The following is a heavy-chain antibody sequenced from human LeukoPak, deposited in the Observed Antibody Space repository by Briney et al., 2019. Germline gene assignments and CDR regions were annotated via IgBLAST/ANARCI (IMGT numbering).Heavy chain of an antibody. V-gene: IGHV4-59*11. CDR2: IYYSGST. J-gene: IGHJ4*02. D-gene: IGHD3-16*01. CDR3: ARDGGGYVDY. CDR1: GGSISSHY. Sequence: SETLSLTCTVSGGSISSHYWSWIRQPPGKGLEWIGYIYYSGSTNYNPSLKSRVTISVDTSKNQFSLKLSSVTAADTAVYYCARDGGGYVDYWGQGTLVTVSS.